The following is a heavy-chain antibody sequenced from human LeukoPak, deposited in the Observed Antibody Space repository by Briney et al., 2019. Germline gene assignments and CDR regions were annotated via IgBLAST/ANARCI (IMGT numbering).Heavy chain of an antibody. V-gene: IGHV1-24*01. D-gene: IGHD4-23*01. CDR3: ATDRINSGGIVPWYYYGMDV. CDR1: GYTLTELS. CDR2: FDPEDGET. Sequence: ASVKVSCKVSGYTLTELSMHWVRQAPGKGLEWMGGFDPEDGETIYAQKFQGRVTITEDTSTDTAYMELSSLRSEDTAVYYCATDRINSGGIVPWYYYGMDVWGQGTTVTVSS. J-gene: IGHJ6*02.